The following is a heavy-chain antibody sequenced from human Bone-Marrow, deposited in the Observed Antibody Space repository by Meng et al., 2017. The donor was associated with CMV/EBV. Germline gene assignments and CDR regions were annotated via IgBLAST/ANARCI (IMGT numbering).Heavy chain of an antibody. CDR3: TIFDY. CDR1: GFTFSDYW. CDR2: IKQDGSEK. Sequence: GESLKISCAASGFTFSDYWMSWVRQAPGKGLEWVANIKQDGSEKYYVDSVKGRFTISRDNAKNSLSLQMNSLRAEDTAVYYCTIFDYWGQGTLVTSPQ. V-gene: IGHV3-7*01. J-gene: IGHJ4*02.